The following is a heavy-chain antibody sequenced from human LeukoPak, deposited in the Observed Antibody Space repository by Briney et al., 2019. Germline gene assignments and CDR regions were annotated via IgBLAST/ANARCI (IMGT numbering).Heavy chain of an antibody. J-gene: IGHJ4*02. Sequence: ASVNLSRKSSVYTVTSYDLHWVRQAPGQGLGWMGIINTTRGSTSYAQKFQGRVTMTRDTSTSTVYMELSSLRSEDTAVYYCARDHYHKIHSVMVTAPDYWGQGTLVIVSS. CDR3: ARDHYHKIHSVMVTAPDY. CDR1: VYTVTSYD. CDR2: INTTRGST. V-gene: IGHV1-46*01. D-gene: IGHD2-21*02.